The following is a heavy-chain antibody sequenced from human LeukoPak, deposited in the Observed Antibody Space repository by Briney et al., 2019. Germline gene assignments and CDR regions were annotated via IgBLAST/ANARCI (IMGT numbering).Heavy chain of an antibody. CDR1: GFTFSSYS. CDR3: AREYYYDSSGYPNFDY. CDR2: ISSSSITI. J-gene: IGHJ4*02. Sequence: GGSLRLSCAASGFTFSSYSMNWVRQAPGKGLEWFSYISSSSITIYYADSVKGRFTIFRDNAKNSLYLQMNSLRAEDTAVYYCAREYYYDSSGYPNFDYWGQGTLVTVSS. V-gene: IGHV3-48*01. D-gene: IGHD3-22*01.